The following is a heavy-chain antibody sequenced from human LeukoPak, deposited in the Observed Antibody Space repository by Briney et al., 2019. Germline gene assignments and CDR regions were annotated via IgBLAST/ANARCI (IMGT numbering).Heavy chain of an antibody. CDR2: INSDGSST. Sequence: PGGSLRLSCAASGFTFSSYWMYWVRQVPGKGLVWVSRINSDGSSTSYADSVKGRFTISRDNAKNTLYLQMNSLRAEDTAVYHCLRAPSSNWAYDHWGQGTLVTVSS. J-gene: IGHJ4*02. CDR1: GFTFSSYW. V-gene: IGHV3-74*01. D-gene: IGHD7-27*01. CDR3: LRAPSSNWAYDH.